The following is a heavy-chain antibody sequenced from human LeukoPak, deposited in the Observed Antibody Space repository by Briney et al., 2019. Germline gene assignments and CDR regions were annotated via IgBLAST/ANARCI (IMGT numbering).Heavy chain of an antibody. CDR1: GGSISSGSYY. CDR2: IYTSGST. V-gene: IGHV4-61*02. D-gene: IGHD6-6*01. J-gene: IGHJ6*02. CDR3: ARDPNSLAARGPRGVGSPHYGMAV. Sequence: PSETLSLTCTVSGGSISSGSYYWSWIRQPAGTGLEWIGRIYTSGSTNDNPSLKSRVTISVDTSKNQFSLKLSSVPAADTAVYSCARDPNSLAARGPRGVGSPHYGMAVWGQGTTVTVSS.